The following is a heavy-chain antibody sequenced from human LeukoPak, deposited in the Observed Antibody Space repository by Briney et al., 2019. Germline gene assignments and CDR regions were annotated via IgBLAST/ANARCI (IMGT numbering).Heavy chain of an antibody. CDR1: GFTFSDYY. V-gene: IGHV3-53*01. Sequence: GGSLRLSCAASGFTFSDYYMSWIRQAPGKGPEWVSVIYSGGSTYYADSVKGRFTISRDNSKNTLYLQMNSLRAEDTAVYYCARDIYYYDSSGYYSPDWGQGTLVTVSS. CDR3: ARDIYYYDSSGYYSPD. CDR2: IYSGGST. D-gene: IGHD3-22*01. J-gene: IGHJ4*02.